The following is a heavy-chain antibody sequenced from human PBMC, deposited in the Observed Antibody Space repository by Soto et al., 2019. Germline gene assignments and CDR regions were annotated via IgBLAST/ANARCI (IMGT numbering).Heavy chain of an antibody. CDR1: GLTFRGYW. CDR2: INSDGSST. Sequence: EVHLVESGGGLVQPGGSLRLSCTATGLTFRGYWLHWVRQVSGKGPVWVSRINSDGSSTTYADSVKGRFTISRDNAKNTLYLQINSLRAEDKAVYYCARGGTYSWDAFDIWGQGTMVTVSS. V-gene: IGHV3-74*01. D-gene: IGHD5-18*01. J-gene: IGHJ3*02. CDR3: ARGGTYSWDAFDI.